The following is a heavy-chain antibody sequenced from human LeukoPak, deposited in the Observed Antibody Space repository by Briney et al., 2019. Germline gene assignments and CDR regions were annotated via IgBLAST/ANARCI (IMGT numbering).Heavy chain of an antibody. D-gene: IGHD6-13*01. CDR1: GFSVSGYW. CDR3: AREWQGGIAAAGTRIEGDY. V-gene: IGHV3-7*01. J-gene: IGHJ4*02. CDR2: IKQDGSEK. Sequence: GGSLRLSCAVSGFSVSGYWMTWVRQAPGKGLEWVANIKQDGSEKNYVDSVKVRFTISRDNAENSLFLQMNSLRVEDTAVYYCAREWQGGIAAAGTRIEGDYWGQGTLVAVSS.